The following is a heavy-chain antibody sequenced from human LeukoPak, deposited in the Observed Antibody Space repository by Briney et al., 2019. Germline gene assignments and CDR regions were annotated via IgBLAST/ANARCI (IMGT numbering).Heavy chain of an antibody. Sequence: GESLKISCKGSGYRFTSYWIGWVRQMPGKGLEWMGIIYPGDSDTRYSPSFQGQVTISADKSISTAYLQWSSLKASDTAMYYCARGTQSLRYFDWLLSYFDYWGQGTLVTVSS. V-gene: IGHV5-51*01. D-gene: IGHD3-9*01. CDR1: GYRFTSYW. J-gene: IGHJ4*02. CDR3: ARGTQSLRYFDWLLSYFDY. CDR2: IYPGDSDT.